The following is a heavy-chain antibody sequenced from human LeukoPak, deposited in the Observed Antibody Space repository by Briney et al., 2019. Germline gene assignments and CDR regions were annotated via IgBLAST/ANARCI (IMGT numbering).Heavy chain of an antibody. V-gene: IGHV3-23*01. J-gene: IGHJ4*02. D-gene: IGHD3-16*02. Sequence: GGSLRLSCAASGFTFSSYAMTWVRQAPGKGLEWVSGISGGGGSTYYADSVKGRFTISRDNAKNSLYLQMNSLRAEDTAVYYCAREDVIGGFDYWGQGTLVTVSS. CDR1: GFTFSSYA. CDR3: AREDVIGGFDY. CDR2: ISGGGGST.